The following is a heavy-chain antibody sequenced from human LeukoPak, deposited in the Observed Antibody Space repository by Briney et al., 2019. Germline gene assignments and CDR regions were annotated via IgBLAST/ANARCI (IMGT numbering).Heavy chain of an antibody. CDR2: ISYDGSKK. V-gene: IGHV3-30*18. J-gene: IGHJ4*02. CDR3: AKDGAALSFDY. Sequence: PGRSLRLSCAASGFTFSSYGMHWVRQAPGKGLEWVAVISYDGSKKYYADSVKGRFTISRDNSKNTLYLQMNSLRAEDTAVYYCAKDGAALSFDYWGQGTLVTVSS. CDR1: GFTFSSYG. D-gene: IGHD6-13*01.